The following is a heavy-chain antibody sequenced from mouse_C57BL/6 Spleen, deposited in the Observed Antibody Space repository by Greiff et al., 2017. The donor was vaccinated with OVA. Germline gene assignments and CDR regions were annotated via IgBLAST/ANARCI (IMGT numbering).Heavy chain of an antibody. J-gene: IGHJ4*01. CDR2: INPSTGGT. CDR1: GYSFTGYY. CDR3: ARGEESNYGMDD. Sequence: EVQLQQSGPELVKPGASVKISCKASGYSFTGYYMNWVKQSPEKSLEWIGEINPSTGGTTYNQKFKAQATLTVDKSSSTAYMQLKSLTSEDSAVYYCARGEESNYGMDDWGQGTSVTVSS. V-gene: IGHV1-42*01. D-gene: IGHD5-1*01.